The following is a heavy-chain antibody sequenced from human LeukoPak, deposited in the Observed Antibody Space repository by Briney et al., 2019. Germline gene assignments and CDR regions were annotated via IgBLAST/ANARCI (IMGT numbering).Heavy chain of an antibody. CDR2: VSSSGSTI. Sequence: GGSLRLSCTTSGFNFRAYWMGWVRQAPGKGLEWVSYVSSSGSTIYYADCVKGRFTISRDNAKNSLYLQMNSLRAEDTAVYYCARGNPVLRYFDWLSTYYFDYWGQGTLVTVSS. V-gene: IGHV3-11*04. CDR3: ARGNPVLRYFDWLSTYYFDY. CDR1: GFNFRAYW. J-gene: IGHJ4*02. D-gene: IGHD3-9*01.